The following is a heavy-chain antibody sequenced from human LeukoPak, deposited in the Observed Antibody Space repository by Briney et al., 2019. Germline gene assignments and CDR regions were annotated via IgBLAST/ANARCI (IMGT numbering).Heavy chain of an antibody. D-gene: IGHD1/OR15-1a*01. V-gene: IGHV3-74*01. CDR1: GFAFSNYW. CDR2: INPDGTTT. CDR3: AKDLSWNTADR. Sequence: GGSLRLSCVASGFAFSNYWMHWVRQASGKAPVWVSRINPDGTTTDYADSVKGRFTISRDNAKNMVFLQMNGLRADDAALYYCAKDLSWNTADRWGQGILVTVSS. J-gene: IGHJ5*02.